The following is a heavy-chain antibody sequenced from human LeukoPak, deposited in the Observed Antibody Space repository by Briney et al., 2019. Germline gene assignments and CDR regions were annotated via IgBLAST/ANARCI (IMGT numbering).Heavy chain of an antibody. CDR1: GGSISTNNW. D-gene: IGHD2-2*01. J-gene: IGHJ5*02. CDR2: IHHSGST. CDR3: ARHALKWGSTVNSIDH. V-gene: IGHV4-4*02. Sequence: SGTLSLTCAVSGGSISTNNWWTWVRQPPGKGLEWIGEIHHSGSTDYNPSLKSRVTISPDKSKNQFSLTLTSVTAADTAVYYCARHALKWGSTVNSIDHWSQGTLVTVSS.